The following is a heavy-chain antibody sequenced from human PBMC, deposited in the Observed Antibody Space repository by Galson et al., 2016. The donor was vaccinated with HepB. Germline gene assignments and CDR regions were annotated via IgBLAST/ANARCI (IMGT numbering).Heavy chain of an antibody. CDR3: ARRNVGSDYSDN. Sequence: SLRLSCAASGFSFSDYYMDWVRQAPGKGLEWVGRIRNKANSYTTEYAASVKGRFTMSRDDSKNSLYLQMNSLKIEDTAVYFCARRNVGSDYSDNWGPGTLVTVSS. CDR1: GFSFSDYY. CDR2: IRNKANSYTT. V-gene: IGHV3-72*01. D-gene: IGHD1-26*01. J-gene: IGHJ4*02.